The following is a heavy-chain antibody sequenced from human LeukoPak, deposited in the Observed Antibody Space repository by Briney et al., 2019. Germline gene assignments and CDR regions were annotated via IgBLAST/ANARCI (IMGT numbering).Heavy chain of an antibody. Sequence: PSETLSLTCTVSGSSISSYYWSWIRQPPGKGLEWIAYIHYSGNTNYNPSLKSRVTISVDTSKNQFSLKLASVTAADTAVYYCARVDDTSGYFYKFDYWGQGTLVTVSS. CDR3: ARVDDTSGYFYKFDY. V-gene: IGHV4-59*01. CDR2: IHYSGNT. CDR1: GSSISSYY. J-gene: IGHJ4*02. D-gene: IGHD3-22*01.